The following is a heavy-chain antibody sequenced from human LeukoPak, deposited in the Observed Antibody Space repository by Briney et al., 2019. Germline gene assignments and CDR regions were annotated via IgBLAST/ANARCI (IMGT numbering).Heavy chain of an antibody. J-gene: IGHJ4*02. D-gene: IGHD3-9*01. CDR2: IYYSGST. Sequence: PSETLSLTCTVSGGSISSYYWSWIRQPPGKGLEWIGYIYYSGSTNYNPSLKSRVTISVDTSKNQFSLKLSSVTAADTAVYYCARALRDFDVMTGYFDYWGQGTLVTVSS. V-gene: IGHV4-59*01. CDR1: GGSISSYY. CDR3: ARALRDFDVMTGYFDY.